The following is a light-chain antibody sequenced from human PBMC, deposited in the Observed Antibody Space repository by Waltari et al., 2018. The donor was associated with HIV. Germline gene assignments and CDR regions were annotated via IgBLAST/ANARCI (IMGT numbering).Light chain of an antibody. CDR3: LQDYNYPRT. J-gene: IGKJ1*01. V-gene: IGKV1-6*01. Sequence: AIQMTQSPSSLSASVGDRVTITCRASQDIRNDLGWYQQKPGKAPELLVYSASSLQSGVPSRFSGSGSCTDFTLTISSLQPEDFATYYCLQDYNYPRTFGQGTKVEIK. CDR2: SAS. CDR1: QDIRND.